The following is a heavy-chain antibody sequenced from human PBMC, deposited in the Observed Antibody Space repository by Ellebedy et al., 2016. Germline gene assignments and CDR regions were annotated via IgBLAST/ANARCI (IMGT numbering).Heavy chain of an antibody. J-gene: IGHJ4*02. V-gene: IGHV3-21*04. CDR1: GFTFSTYY. CDR2: ISISSSYI. Sequence: GESLKISXAASGFTFSTYYMNWVRQAPGKGLEWVSSISISSSYIYYADSVRGRFTISRDDAKNSLYLQVNSLRAEDTAVYYCARNTDGFSIPYSFDYWGQGTLVTVSS. D-gene: IGHD3-3*02. CDR3: ARNTDGFSIPYSFDY.